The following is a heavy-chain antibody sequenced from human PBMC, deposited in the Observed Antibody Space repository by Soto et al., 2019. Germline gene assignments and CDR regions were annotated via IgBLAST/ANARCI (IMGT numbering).Heavy chain of an antibody. CDR1: GASFSVYY. J-gene: IGHJ4*02. CDR3: ARARHYYDSSGSYPLFY. V-gene: IGHV4-34*01. CDR2: INHSGST. Sequence: ETRSSTGWVYGASFSVYYSGWFRQPPGKGLEWIGEINHSGSTNYNPSLKSRVTISVDTSKNQFSLKPSSVSAADTAVYYCARARHYYDSSGSYPLFYWGQGTLVTVYS. D-gene: IGHD3-22*01.